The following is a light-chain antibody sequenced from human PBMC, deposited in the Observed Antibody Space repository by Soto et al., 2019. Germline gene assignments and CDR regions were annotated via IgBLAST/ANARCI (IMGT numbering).Light chain of an antibody. J-gene: IGLJ3*02. CDR1: SGDVGGYNY. CDR3: SSYTSSNFWV. Sequence: QSALTQPASVSGSPGQSITISCTGTSGDVGGYNYDSWCQQHPGKAPKLMIYEVSSRPSGISNRFSDSKSGNTASLTISGLQAEAEADYYCSSYTSSNFWVFXEGTKVTVL. CDR2: EVS. V-gene: IGLV2-14*01.